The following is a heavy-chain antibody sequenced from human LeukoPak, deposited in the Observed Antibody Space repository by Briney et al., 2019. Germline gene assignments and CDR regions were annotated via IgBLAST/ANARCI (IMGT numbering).Heavy chain of an antibody. V-gene: IGHV4-59*01. D-gene: IGHD2/OR15-2a*01. CDR1: GGSISSYY. J-gene: IGHJ4*02. Sequence: SETLSLTCTVSGGSISSYYWSWIRQPPGKGLEWIGYIYYSGSTNYNPSLKSRVTISVDTSKNQFSLKLSSVTADTAVYYCARGYFRFNPGPYYFDYWGQGTLVTVSS. CDR3: ARGYFRFNPGPYYFDY. CDR2: IYYSGST.